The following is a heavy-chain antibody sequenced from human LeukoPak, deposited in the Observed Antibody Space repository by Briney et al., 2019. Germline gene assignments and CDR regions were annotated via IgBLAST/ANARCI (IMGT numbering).Heavy chain of an antibody. CDR2: ISSSGSTI. Sequence: GGSLRLSCAASGFTVSSNYMSWVRQAPGKGLEWVSCISSSGSTIYYADSVKGRFTISRDNAKNSLYLQMNSLRAEDTAVYYCARAYSSGWYDWFDPWGQGTLVTVSS. D-gene: IGHD6-19*01. J-gene: IGHJ5*02. CDR3: ARAYSSGWYDWFDP. CDR1: GFTVSSNY. V-gene: IGHV3-11*04.